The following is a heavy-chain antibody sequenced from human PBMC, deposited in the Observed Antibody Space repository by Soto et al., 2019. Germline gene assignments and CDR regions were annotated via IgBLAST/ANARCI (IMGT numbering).Heavy chain of an antibody. V-gene: IGHV4-34*06. CDR3: AGGRDYDY. J-gene: IGHJ4*02. CDR2: IAHDGHT. D-gene: IGHD1-26*01. CDR1: GGSFSGYY. Sequence: KASETLSLTCAVYGGSFSGYYWSWIRQPPGKGLEWIGEIAHDGHTNYNPSLSGRVTMSVDLSNSQFSLNVASVNAADTAVYFCAGGRDYDYWGQGTLVTVSS.